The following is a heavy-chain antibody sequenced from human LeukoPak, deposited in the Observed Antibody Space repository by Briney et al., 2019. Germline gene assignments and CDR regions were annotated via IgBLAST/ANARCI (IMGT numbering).Heavy chain of an antibody. CDR1: GGSISSYY. Sequence: PSETLSLTCTVSGGSISSYYWSWIRQPPGKGLEWIGYIYYSGSTNYNPSLKSLVNISVDTSKNQFPLKLSSVTAADTAVYYCARDNSVVAATTYFDYWGQGTLVTVSS. V-gene: IGHV4-59*01. CDR2: IYYSGST. J-gene: IGHJ4*02. D-gene: IGHD2-15*01. CDR3: ARDNSVVAATTYFDY.